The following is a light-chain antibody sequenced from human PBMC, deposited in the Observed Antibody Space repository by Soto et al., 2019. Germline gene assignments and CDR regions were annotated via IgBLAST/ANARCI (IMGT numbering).Light chain of an antibody. Sequence: QSVLTQPASVSGSPGQSITISCTGTSSDIGGHNDVSWYQQHPGKAPKLLIYGVSNRPSGVSYRFTASKSGNTASLTISGLXAEDESDYYCCSYTSNITPYVFGTGTKVTVL. V-gene: IGLV2-14*01. CDR2: GVS. CDR1: SSDIGGHND. CDR3: CSYTSNITPYV. J-gene: IGLJ1*01.